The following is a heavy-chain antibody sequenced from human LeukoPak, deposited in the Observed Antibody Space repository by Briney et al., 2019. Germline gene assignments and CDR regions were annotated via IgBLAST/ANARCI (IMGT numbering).Heavy chain of an antibody. V-gene: IGHV3-23*01. CDR3: AKDSSSYDWGYMDV. CDR2: IGGSDGRT. CDR1: GFTFSTYA. J-gene: IGHJ6*03. D-gene: IGHD3-22*01. Sequence: GGSLRLSCAASGFTFSTYAMSWLRQAPGKGLEWVSLIGGSDGRTRYADSVKGRFTISRDNSKNTLYLEMNSLRAEDTAVYYCAKDSSSYDWGYMDVWGKGTTVTISS.